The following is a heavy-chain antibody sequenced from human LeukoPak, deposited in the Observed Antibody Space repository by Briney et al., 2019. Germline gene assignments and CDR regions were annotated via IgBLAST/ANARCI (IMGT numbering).Heavy chain of an antibody. CDR2: FYYGGST. J-gene: IGHJ6*02. CDR3: AREDLRYYYYGMDV. Sequence: SETLSLTCIVSGDPINRNNYYWGWIRQPPGKGLEWIVSFYYGGSTFYNPSLKSRVTISVDKSKNQFSLKLSSVTAADTAVYYCAREDLRYYYYGMDVWGQGTTVTVSS. CDR1: GDPINRNNYY. V-gene: IGHV4-39*07.